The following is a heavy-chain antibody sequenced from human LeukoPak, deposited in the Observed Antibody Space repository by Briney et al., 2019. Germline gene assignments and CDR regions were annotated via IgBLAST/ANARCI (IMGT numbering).Heavy chain of an antibody. CDR3: ARSYCSSTSCRPHFDY. J-gene: IGHJ4*02. V-gene: IGHV3-48*01. D-gene: IGHD2-2*01. Sequence: PGGSLRLSCAASGFTFSSYSMNWVRQAPGEGLEWVSYISSSSSTIYYADSVKGRFTISRDNAKNSLYLQMTSLRAEDTAVYYCARSYCSSTSCRPHFDYWGQGTLVTVSS. CDR2: ISSSSSTI. CDR1: GFTFSSYS.